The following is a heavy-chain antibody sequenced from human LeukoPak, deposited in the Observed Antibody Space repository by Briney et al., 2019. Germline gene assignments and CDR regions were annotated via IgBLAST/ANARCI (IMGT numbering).Heavy chain of an antibody. V-gene: IGHV1-18*01. D-gene: IGHD3-3*01. CDR3: ARGGHYDFWSGPPDY. CDR1: GYTFTNYA. Sequence: ASVKVSCKASGYTFTNYAISWVRQAPGQGLEWMGWISNYNGNTNYVQRFQGRVTMTTDTSTSTAYMELRSLRSDDTAMYYCARGGHYDFWSGPPDYWGQGTLVTVS. CDR2: ISNYNGNT. J-gene: IGHJ4*02.